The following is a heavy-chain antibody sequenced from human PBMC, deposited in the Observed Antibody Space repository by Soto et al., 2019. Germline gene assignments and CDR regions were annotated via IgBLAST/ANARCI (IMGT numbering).Heavy chain of an antibody. CDR1: GFTFDDYA. J-gene: IGHJ3*02. Sequence: GGSLRLSCAASGFTFDDYAMHWVRQAPGKGLEWVSGISWNSGSIGYADSVKGRFTISRDNAKNSLYLQMNSLRAEDTALYYCAKEYCSSTSCLAGSGAFDIWGQGTMVTVSS. D-gene: IGHD2-2*01. V-gene: IGHV3-9*01. CDR2: ISWNSGSI. CDR3: AKEYCSSTSCLAGSGAFDI.